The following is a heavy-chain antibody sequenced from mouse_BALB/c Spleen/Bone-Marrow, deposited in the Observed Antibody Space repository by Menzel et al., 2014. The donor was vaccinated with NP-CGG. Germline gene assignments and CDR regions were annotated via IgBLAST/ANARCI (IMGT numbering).Heavy chain of an antibody. J-gene: IGHJ4*01. V-gene: IGHV5-6*01. CDR3: ASTIATVVAEDAMDY. CDR1: GFTFSSYG. D-gene: IGHD1-1*01. Sequence: EVQVVESGGDLVKPGGSLKLSCAASGFTFSSYGMSWVRQTPDKRLEWVATISSGGSYTYYPDSVKGRFTISRDNAKNTLYLQMSSLKSEDTAMYYCASTIATVVAEDAMDYWGQGTSVTVPS. CDR2: ISSGGSYT.